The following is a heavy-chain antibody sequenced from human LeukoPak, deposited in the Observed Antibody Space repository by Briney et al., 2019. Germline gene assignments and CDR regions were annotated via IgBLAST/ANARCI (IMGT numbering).Heavy chain of an antibody. Sequence: ASVKVSCKASGYTFTGYYMHWVRQAPGLGLEWMGWINPNSGGTNYAQKFQGRVTMTRDTSISTAYMELSRLRSDDTAVYYCARDHYYDSGIDYWGQGTLVTVSS. V-gene: IGHV1-2*02. D-gene: IGHD3-22*01. J-gene: IGHJ4*02. CDR3: ARDHYYDSGIDY. CDR2: INPNSGGT. CDR1: GYTFTGYY.